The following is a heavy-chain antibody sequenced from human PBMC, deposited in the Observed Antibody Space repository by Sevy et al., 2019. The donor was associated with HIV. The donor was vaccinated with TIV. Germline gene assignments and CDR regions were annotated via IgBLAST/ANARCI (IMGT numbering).Heavy chain of an antibody. CDR1: SGSISNYY. Sequence: SETLSLTCTVSSGSISNYYWSWIRQPPGKGLEWIGYMSYSGNTDYNPSLKSRVTISIDTSKKQFSLKLSSVTAADTAVYYCARELHEYISFPKKRYYYYGMDVWGQGTTVTVSS. CDR3: ARELHEYISFPKKRYYYYGMDV. J-gene: IGHJ6*02. D-gene: IGHD6-6*01. V-gene: IGHV4-59*01. CDR2: MSYSGNT.